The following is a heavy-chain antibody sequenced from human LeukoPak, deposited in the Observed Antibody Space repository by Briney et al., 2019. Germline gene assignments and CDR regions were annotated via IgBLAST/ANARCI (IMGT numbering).Heavy chain of an antibody. V-gene: IGHV1-2*02. CDR1: GYTFTDYY. Sequence: ASVKVSCKASGYTFTDYYIHWVRQAPGQGLEWMGWINPNSGGTKYAQKLQGRVTMTRDTSISTAYMELSRLRSDDTAVYYCARGSAYYYDSRGAFDIWAQGTMVTVSS. CDR2: INPNSGGT. CDR3: ARGSAYYYDSRGAFDI. J-gene: IGHJ3*02. D-gene: IGHD3-22*01.